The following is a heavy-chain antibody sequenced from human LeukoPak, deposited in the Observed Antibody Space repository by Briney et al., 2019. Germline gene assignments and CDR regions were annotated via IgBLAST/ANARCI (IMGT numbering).Heavy chain of an antibody. V-gene: IGHV4-59*08. D-gene: IGHD6-19*01. CDR3: ARLASSGWSHCDY. CDR2: IYYSGST. Sequence: SETLSLTCTVSGGSITGYYWSWIRQPPGKGPEWIGYIYYSGSTNYNPSLKSRVTISVDTSKNQFSLKMNSVTAADTAVYYCARLASSGWSHCDYWGQGTLVTVSS. J-gene: IGHJ4*02. CDR1: GGSITGYY.